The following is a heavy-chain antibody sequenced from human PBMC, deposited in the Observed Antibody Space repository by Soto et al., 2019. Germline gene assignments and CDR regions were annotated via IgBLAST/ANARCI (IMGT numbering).Heavy chain of an antibody. Sequence: EVQLLESGGGLVQPGGSLRLSCAASGFTFSSFAMNWVRQAPGKGLEWVSAITGSGSSAYFADAVKGRFTISRDNSKKTLYLQMNSLRVEDSGVYFYAKAPVTTSYFYGMDVRGQGTTVIVSS. CDR1: GFTFSSFA. CDR3: AKAPVTTSYFYGMDV. V-gene: IGHV3-23*01. CDR2: ITGSGSSA. D-gene: IGHD4-4*01. J-gene: IGHJ6*02.